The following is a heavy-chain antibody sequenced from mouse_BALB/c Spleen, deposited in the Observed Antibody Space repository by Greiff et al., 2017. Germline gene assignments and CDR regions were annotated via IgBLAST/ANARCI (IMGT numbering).Heavy chain of an antibody. CDR2: INPSTGYT. D-gene: IGHD1-2*01. J-gene: IGHJ4*01. CDR1: GYTFTSYW. Sequence: QVQLQQSGAELARPGASVKMSCKASGYTFTSYWMHWVKQRPGQGLEWIGYINPSTGYTEYNQKFKDKATLTADKSSSTAYMQLSSLTSEDSAVYYCARDYGTGGYAMDYWGQGTSVTVSS. V-gene: IGHV1-4*01. CDR3: ARDYGTGGYAMDY.